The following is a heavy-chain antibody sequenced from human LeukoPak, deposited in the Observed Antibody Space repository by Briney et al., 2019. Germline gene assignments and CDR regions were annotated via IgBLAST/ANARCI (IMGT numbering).Heavy chain of an antibody. V-gene: IGHV4-59*01. D-gene: IGHD1-26*01. J-gene: IGHJ4*02. CDR3: ARGLGWGATIFDY. CDR1: GDSITSYY. CDR2: MYHSGTT. Sequence: PSGTLSLTCTVSGDSITSYYWTWIRQPPGKGLEWIGYMYHSGTTSNNPSLKSRVTISVDTSKNQFSLKVRSVTAADTAVYYCARGLGWGATIFDYWGQGALVTVSS.